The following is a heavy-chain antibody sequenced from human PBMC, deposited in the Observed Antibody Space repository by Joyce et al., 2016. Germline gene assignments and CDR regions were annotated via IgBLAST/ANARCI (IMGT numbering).Heavy chain of an antibody. V-gene: IGHV3-30*18. D-gene: IGHD3-10*01. Sequence: QVQLVESGGGVVQPGRSLRLSCAGSGFTFSGYGFRWVRHAPGNGVEWVAVISYGGAKKYYADSAKGRFTVSRDNSKNTVYLQMNSLRAEDTAVYYCAKDYRRSLWLGDLSYYYFMDVWGKGTTVTVSS. CDR1: GFTFSGYG. CDR3: AKDYRRSLWLGDLSYYYFMDV. CDR2: ISYGGAKK. J-gene: IGHJ6*03.